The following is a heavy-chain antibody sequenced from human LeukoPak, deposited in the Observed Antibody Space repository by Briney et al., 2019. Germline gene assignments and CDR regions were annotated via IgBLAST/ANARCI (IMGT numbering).Heavy chain of an antibody. CDR3: ARHRGGSSSWYILDY. D-gene: IGHD6-13*01. Sequence: SETLSLTCTVSGGSINSYYWSWIRQPPGKGREWIGYIYYSGSTNYNPSVKSRVTISVDTSKNQFSLKLSAVTAADTAVYYCARHRGGSSSWYILDYWGQGTLVTVSS. J-gene: IGHJ4*02. CDR2: IYYSGST. V-gene: IGHV4-59*08. CDR1: GGSINSYY.